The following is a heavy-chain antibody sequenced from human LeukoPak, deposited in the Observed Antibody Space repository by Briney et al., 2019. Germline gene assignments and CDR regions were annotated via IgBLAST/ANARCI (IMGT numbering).Heavy chain of an antibody. V-gene: IGHV4-61*02. CDR3: ARGYYDILTGYYRDEEPQNWFDP. D-gene: IGHD3-9*01. Sequence: SDTLSLTCTVSVRPIRISSYYWSWIRKPARKGLEWIWLNYTNGSTNDNPSLKSGVTISVDTSKNQFSLKLSSVAAADTAVYYCARGYYDILTGYYRDEEPQNWFDPWGQGTLVTVSS. CDR2: NYTNGST. CDR1: VRPIRISSYY. J-gene: IGHJ5*02.